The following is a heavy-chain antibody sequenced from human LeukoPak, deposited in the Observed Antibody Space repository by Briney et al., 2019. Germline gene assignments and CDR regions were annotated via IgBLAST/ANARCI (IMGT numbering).Heavy chain of an antibody. V-gene: IGHV4-34*01. Sequence: SETLSLTCAVYGGSFSGYYWSWIRQPPGKGLEWIGEINHSGSTNYNPSLNSRVTISVDTSKNQFSLKLSSVTAADTAVYYCARGEYYDFWSGSLPDYWGQGTLVTVSS. CDR3: ARGEYYDFWSGSLPDY. J-gene: IGHJ4*02. CDR1: GGSFSGYY. CDR2: INHSGST. D-gene: IGHD3-3*01.